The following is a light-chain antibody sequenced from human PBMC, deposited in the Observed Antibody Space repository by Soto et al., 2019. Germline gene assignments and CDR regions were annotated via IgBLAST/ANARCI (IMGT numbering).Light chain of an antibody. CDR3: HQYKDFTYT. Sequence: IVMTQSTATLSVSPGQSVTLSCRTSQSVRINLAWYQQKPGQSPRLLIYDASTRATGIPARFSGSGYATEFNLTISSLQSEDFAVYYCHQYKDFTYTFGQGTRLEIK. V-gene: IGKV3-15*01. CDR2: DAS. CDR1: QSVRIN. J-gene: IGKJ5*01.